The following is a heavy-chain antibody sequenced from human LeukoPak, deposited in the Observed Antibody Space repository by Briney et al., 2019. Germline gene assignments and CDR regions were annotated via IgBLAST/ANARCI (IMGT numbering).Heavy chain of an antibody. D-gene: IGHD2-2*01. CDR2: VSYDGSNK. CDR1: GLLFSTYA. J-gene: IGHJ6*02. Sequence: SGGSLRLSCVASGLLFSTYAVHWVRQAPGKGLEWVAVVSYDGSNKYYADSVKGRFTISRDNSKNSVYLQMNSLTAEDTAVYYCASGDYCNGTSCYPYFYYYAMDVWGQGTTVIVSS. CDR3: ASGDYCNGTSCYPYFYYYAMDV. V-gene: IGHV3-30-3*01.